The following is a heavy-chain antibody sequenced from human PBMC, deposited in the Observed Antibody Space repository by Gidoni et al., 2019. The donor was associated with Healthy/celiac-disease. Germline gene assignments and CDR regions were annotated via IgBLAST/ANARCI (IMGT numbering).Heavy chain of an antibody. V-gene: IGHV3-23*04. CDR2: ISGSGGST. D-gene: IGHD2-15*01. Sequence: EVQLVESGGGLVQPGGSLRLSCAASGFTFSSYAMSWVRQAPGKGLGWVSAISGSGGSTYYADSVKGRFTISRDNSKNTLYLQMNSLRAEDTAVYYCAKDSRYCSGGSCSYYYYGMDVWGQGTTVTVSS. CDR1: GFTFSSYA. CDR3: AKDSRYCSGGSCSYYYYGMDV. J-gene: IGHJ6*02.